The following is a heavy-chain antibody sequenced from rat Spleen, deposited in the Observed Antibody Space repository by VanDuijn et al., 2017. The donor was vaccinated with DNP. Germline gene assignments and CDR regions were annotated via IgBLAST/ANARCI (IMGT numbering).Heavy chain of an antibody. CDR1: GFTFSDYY. J-gene: IGHJ1*01. Sequence: EVQLVESGGGLVQPGRSLKLSCAASGFTFSDYYMAWVRQTPTKGLEWVTYIDYDGGNTYYRDSVMGRFTFSRDNAENTVYLQMNSLRSADTATYYCAKGDNNYYWYFDFWGPGTMVTVSS. CDR3: AKGDNNYYWYFDF. D-gene: IGHD1-10*01. CDR2: IDYDGGNT. V-gene: IGHV5-20*01.